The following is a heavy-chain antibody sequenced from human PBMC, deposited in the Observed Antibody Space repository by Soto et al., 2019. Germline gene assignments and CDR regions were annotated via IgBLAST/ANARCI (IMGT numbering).Heavy chain of an antibody. Sequence: QITLKESGPTLVKPTQTLTLTCTFSGFSLNTGGVGVGWIRQSPGKALEWLGLIYWDDDKRYSPSLKTRLTITKDTPKNPVGLTMNNMEPVDTATYYCAHARNDLVAFDIWGQGTLVTVSS. J-gene: IGHJ3*02. CDR3: AHARNDLVAFDI. CDR2: IYWDDDK. V-gene: IGHV2-5*02. D-gene: IGHD6-6*01. CDR1: GFSLNTGGVG.